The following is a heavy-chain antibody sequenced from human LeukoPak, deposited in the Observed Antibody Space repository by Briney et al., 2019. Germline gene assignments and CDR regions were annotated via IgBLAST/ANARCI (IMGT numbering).Heavy chain of an antibody. J-gene: IGHJ4*02. D-gene: IGHD2-2*01. Sequence: GGSLRLSCAASGFTFSTYSMNWVRQAPGKGLEWVSSISSSSSYIYYADSVKGRFTISRDNAKNSLYLQMNSLRAEDTAVYYCSRDSYGCCSYRYYFDYWGQGTLVTVSS. CDR1: GFTFSTYS. CDR2: ISSSSSYI. V-gene: IGHV3-21*01. CDR3: SRDSYGCCSYRYYFDY.